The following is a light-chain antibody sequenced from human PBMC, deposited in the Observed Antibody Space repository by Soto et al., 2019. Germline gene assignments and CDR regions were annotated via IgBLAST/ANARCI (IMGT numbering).Light chain of an antibody. J-gene: IGKJ4*01. CDR1: QSISSW. Sequence: DIQMTQSPSTLSASVGDRVTITCRASQSISSWLAWYQQKSGKPPNLLIYDASSLQSGVPSRFRGSGFGTEFTLTISSLQPDDFATYYCQQYNSYHLTFGGGTKVEIK. CDR2: DAS. V-gene: IGKV1-5*01. CDR3: QQYNSYHLT.